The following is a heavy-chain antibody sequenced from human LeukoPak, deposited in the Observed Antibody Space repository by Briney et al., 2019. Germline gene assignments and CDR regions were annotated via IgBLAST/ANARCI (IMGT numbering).Heavy chain of an antibody. D-gene: IGHD6-6*01. V-gene: IGHV3-33*01. CDR2: IWYDGSNK. CDR3: ARACRMSSSSSDY. Sequence: PGGSLRLSCAASGFTFSSYGMHWVCQAPGKGLEWVAVIWYDGSNKYYADSVKGRFTISRDNSKNTLYLQMNSLRVEDTAVYYCARACRMSSSSSDYWGQGALVTVSS. J-gene: IGHJ4*02. CDR1: GFTFSSYG.